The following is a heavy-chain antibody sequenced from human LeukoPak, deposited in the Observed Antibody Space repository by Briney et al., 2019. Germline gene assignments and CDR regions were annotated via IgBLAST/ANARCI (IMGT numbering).Heavy chain of an antibody. Sequence: ASVKVSCKASGYTFTDYHIHWVRQAPGEGLEWMGWIKPNNGGTNYAQKFQGRVTMTRDTSISTAYMEVRRLRSDDTAVYYCARGGFVEGWPYYYYYYMDVWGKGTTVTISS. V-gene: IGHV1-2*02. CDR1: GYTFTDYH. D-gene: IGHD6-19*01. J-gene: IGHJ6*03. CDR3: ARGGFVEGWPYYYYYYMDV. CDR2: IKPNNGGT.